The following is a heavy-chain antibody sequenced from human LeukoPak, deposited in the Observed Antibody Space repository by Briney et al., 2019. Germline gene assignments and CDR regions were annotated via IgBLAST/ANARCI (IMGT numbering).Heavy chain of an antibody. CDR1: GGSISSYY. D-gene: IGHD3-16*01. V-gene: IGHV4-4*07. CDR2: IYTSGST. Sequence: SEALSLTCTVSGGSISSYYWSWIRQPAGKGLEWIGRIYTSGSTNYNPSLKSRVTMSVDTSKNQFSLKLSSVTAADTAAYYCARGGALNWFDPWGQGTLVTVSS. CDR3: ARGGALNWFDP. J-gene: IGHJ5*02.